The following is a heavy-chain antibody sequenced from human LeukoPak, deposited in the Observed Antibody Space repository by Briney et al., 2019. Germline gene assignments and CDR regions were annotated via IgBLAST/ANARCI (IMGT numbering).Heavy chain of an antibody. CDR2: INPNSGGT. D-gene: IGHD6-13*01. Sequence: AASVKVSCKASGYTFTGYYMHWVRQAPGQGLEWMGWINPNSGGTNYAQKFQGRVTMTRDTSISTAYMELSRLRSDDTAVYYCAVSSSWYLDAFDIWGQGTMVTVSS. CDR1: GYTFTGYY. J-gene: IGHJ3*02. V-gene: IGHV1-2*02. CDR3: AVSSSWYLDAFDI.